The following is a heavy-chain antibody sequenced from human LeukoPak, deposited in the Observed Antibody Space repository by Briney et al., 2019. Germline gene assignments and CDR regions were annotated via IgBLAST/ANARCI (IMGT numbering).Heavy chain of an antibody. V-gene: IGHV3-15*01. CDR2: VKRKIDGGTT. Sequence: GGSLRLSCAASGFTFSSYGMHWVRQAPGKGLEWVGRVKRKIDGGTTDYAAPVKGRFTISRDDSKNTLYLQMDSLRGEDTAVYYCMTGISGAIHDGYWGQGTLVTVSS. D-gene: IGHD2-15*01. CDR1: GFTFSSYG. CDR3: MTGISGAIHDGY. J-gene: IGHJ4*02.